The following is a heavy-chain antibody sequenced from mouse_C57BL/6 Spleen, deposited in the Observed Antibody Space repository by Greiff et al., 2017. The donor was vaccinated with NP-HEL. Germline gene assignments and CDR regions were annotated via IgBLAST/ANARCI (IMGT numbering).Heavy chain of an antibody. J-gene: IGHJ2*01. Sequence: EVQLQQSGAELVKPGASVKLSCTASGFNIKDYYMPWVKQRSEQGLEWLGRIDPEDGETKYAPNFQGKATITADTSSNTAYLQLSSLTSEDTAVYYCARSDGSNNVEDDYWGQGTTLTVSS. CDR2: IDPEDGET. CDR1: GFNIKDYY. D-gene: IGHD1-1*01. V-gene: IGHV14-2*01. CDR3: ARSDGSNNVEDDY.